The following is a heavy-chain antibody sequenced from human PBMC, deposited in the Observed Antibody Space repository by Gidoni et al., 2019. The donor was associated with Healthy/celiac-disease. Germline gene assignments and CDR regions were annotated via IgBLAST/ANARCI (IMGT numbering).Heavy chain of an antibody. CDR3: AREAGAPNHNWFDP. CDR2: IWYDGSNK. D-gene: IGHD1-26*01. Sequence: QVQLVASGGGVVQPGRSLRPSCAASGFTFSSDGMHWVRQAPGKGGEWVAVIWYDGSNKYYADSVKGRFTISRDKSKNKLYLQMNSLRAEDTAVYYCAREAGAPNHNWFDPWGQGTLVTVSS. CDR1: GFTFSSDG. V-gene: IGHV3-33*01. J-gene: IGHJ5*02.